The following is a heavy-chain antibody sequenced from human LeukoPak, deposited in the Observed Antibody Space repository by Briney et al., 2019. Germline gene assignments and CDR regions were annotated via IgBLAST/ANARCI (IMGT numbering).Heavy chain of an antibody. CDR2: INSDGSSI. Sequence: GGSLRLSCAASGFTFSSYWMHWVRQAPGKGLVWVSRINSDGSSISYADSVKGRFTISRDNAKNTLYLQMNSLRAEDTSVYYCARRAAALGAFDYWGQGTLVTVSS. CDR1: GFTFSSYW. V-gene: IGHV3-74*01. CDR3: ARRAAALGAFDY. D-gene: IGHD6-13*01. J-gene: IGHJ4*02.